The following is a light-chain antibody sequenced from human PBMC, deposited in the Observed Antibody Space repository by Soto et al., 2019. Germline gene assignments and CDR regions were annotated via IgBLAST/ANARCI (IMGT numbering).Light chain of an antibody. CDR2: DAS. CDR3: QQYDNLLFS. Sequence: DIQMSQSPSSLSASVGDRVTITCQASQDISNYLNWYQHKPGKPPKLLIYDASNLETGVPSRFSGSKSGTAFTFTITSLQPEDIATYYCQQYDNLLFSFGGGTKVEIK. CDR1: QDISNY. J-gene: IGKJ4*01. V-gene: IGKV1-33*01.